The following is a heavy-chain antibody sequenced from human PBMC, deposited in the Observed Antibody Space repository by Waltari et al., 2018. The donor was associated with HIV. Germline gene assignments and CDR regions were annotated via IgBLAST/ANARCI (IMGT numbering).Heavy chain of an antibody. V-gene: IGHV4-34*02. CDR2: INQSGNT. CDR3: ARVFGGGHFDS. J-gene: IGHJ4*02. D-gene: IGHD3-10*01. Sequence: QVQLQQWGAGLLKPSETLSLTCAVYGGSLSQNFWSWIRQLPGKGLEWIGEINQSGNTRYNPSLKRRDTTSVDTSKKQFSLKLRSVTAADTAMYYCARVFGGGHFDSWGQG. CDR1: GGSLSQNF.